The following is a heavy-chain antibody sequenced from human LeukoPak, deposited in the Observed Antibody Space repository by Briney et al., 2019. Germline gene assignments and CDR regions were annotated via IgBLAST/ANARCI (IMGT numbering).Heavy chain of an antibody. D-gene: IGHD1-26*01. CDR3: ARGRSNYYGMDV. J-gene: IGHJ6*02. V-gene: IGHV4-59*01. CDR1: DGSINSYY. CDR2: IYYNGNT. Sequence: PSETLSLTCSVSDGSINSYYWNWIRRPPGKGLEWIGYIYYNGNTNYSPSLKSRVTMSVDTSKNLFSLKVSSVTAADTAVYYCARGRSNYYGMDVWGQGTTVAVSS.